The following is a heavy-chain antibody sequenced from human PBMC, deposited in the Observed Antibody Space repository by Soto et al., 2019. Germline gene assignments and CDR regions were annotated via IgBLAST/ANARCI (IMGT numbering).Heavy chain of an antibody. Sequence: PGGPLRLSRKATGFTFTRDSMTWVRQAPGKGLEWVSSISSHGRDIFYADSVKGRFTISRDNAKDSLHLQMNSLPGGDSAFYYCARGAALAGKLDLWGQGTLVTVSS. CDR1: GFTFTRDS. J-gene: IGHJ4*02. CDR2: ISSHGRDI. V-gene: IGHV3-21*06. D-gene: IGHD6-19*01. CDR3: ARGAALAGKLDL.